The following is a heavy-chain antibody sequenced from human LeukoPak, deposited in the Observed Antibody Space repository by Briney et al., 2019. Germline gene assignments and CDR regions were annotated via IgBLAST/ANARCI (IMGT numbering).Heavy chain of an antibody. CDR2: IYYSGST. V-gene: IGHV4-59*01. CDR3: ASGVAVFPFDY. Sequence: PSETLSLTCTVSGGSISSYYWSWIRQPPGKGLEWIGYIYYSGSTNYNPSLESRVTISVDTSKNQFSLKLSSVTAADTAVYYCASGVAVFPFDYWGQGTLVTVSS. J-gene: IGHJ4*02. CDR1: GGSISSYY. D-gene: IGHD3-3*01.